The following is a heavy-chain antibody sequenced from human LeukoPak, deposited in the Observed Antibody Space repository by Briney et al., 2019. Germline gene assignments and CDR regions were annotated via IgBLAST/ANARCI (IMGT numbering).Heavy chain of an antibody. D-gene: IGHD6-19*01. CDR1: GGTFSSYA. CDR3: SRIAVAGYIDY. Sequence: SVKVSCKASGGTFSSYAISWVRQAPGQGLEWMGRIIPIFGTANYAQKFQGRVTVTTDESTSTAYMELSSLRSEDTAVYYCSRIAVAGYIDYWRQRTLVTVSS. V-gene: IGHV1-69*05. CDR2: IIPIFGTA. J-gene: IGHJ4*02.